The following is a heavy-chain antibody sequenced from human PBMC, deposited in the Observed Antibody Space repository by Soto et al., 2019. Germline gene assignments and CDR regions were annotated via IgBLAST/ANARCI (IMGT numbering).Heavy chain of an antibody. CDR2: ISGSGSST. V-gene: IGHV3-23*01. CDR1: GFTFSSYA. D-gene: IGHD5-18*01. CDR3: ARDPPGDTAMVTPIKYYFDY. J-gene: IGHJ4*02. Sequence: GGSLRLSCAASGFTFSSYAMSWVRQAPGKGLEWVANISGSGSSTYYADSVKGRFTISRDNAKNTLYLQMNSLRAEDTAVYYCARDPPGDTAMVTPIKYYFDYWGQGTLVTVSS.